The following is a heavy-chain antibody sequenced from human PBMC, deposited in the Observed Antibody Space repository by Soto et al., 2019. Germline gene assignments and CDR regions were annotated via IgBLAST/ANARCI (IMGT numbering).Heavy chain of an antibody. CDR1: GGSISSGGYY. CDR2: IYYSGST. D-gene: IGHD4-17*01. V-gene: IGHV4-31*03. J-gene: IGHJ4*02. CDR3: ARERGNGDYDDRGYFDY. Sequence: SETLSLTCTVSGGSISSGGYYWSWIRQHPGEGLEWIGYIYYSGSTYYNPSLKSRVTISVDTSKNQFSLKLSSVTAADTAVYYCARERGNGDYDDRGYFDYWGQGTLVTVSS.